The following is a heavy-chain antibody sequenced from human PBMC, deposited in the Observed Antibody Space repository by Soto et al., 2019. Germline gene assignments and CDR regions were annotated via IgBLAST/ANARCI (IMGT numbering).Heavy chain of an antibody. Sequence: PSETLSLTCTVSGGSISSYYWSWIRQPPGKGLEWIGYVYYSGTTNYNPSLKSRVTISVDTSKNQFSLNLSSVIAADTAVYYSARHGRGDFDDWGQGTLVT. J-gene: IGHJ4*02. D-gene: IGHD3-10*01. CDR3: ARHGRGDFDD. V-gene: IGHV4-59*08. CDR2: VYYSGTT. CDR1: GGSISSYY.